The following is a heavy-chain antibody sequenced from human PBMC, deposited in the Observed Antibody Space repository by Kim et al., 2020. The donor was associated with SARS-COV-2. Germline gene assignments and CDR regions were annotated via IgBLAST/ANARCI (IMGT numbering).Heavy chain of an antibody. CDR3: AREEVTAPYFDS. CDR1: GDSVNSGTYY. J-gene: IGHJ4*02. D-gene: IGHD2-21*02. Sequence: SETLSLTCTVSGDSVNSGTYYWSWIRQPPGKGLEWLGYIYYTGSTNYNPSLKSRVTLSVDTSKNLFSLKLTSVTAADTAVYYCAREEVTAPYFDSWGQGT. V-gene: IGHV4-61*01. CDR2: IYYTGST.